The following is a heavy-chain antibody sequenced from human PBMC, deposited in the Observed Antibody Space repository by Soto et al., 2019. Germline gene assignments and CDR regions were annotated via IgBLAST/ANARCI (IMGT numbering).Heavy chain of an antibody. J-gene: IGHJ2*01. V-gene: IGHV4-59*08. CDR2: IYYSGST. CDR1: GGSISSYY. Sequence: QVQLQESGPGLVKPSETLSLTCTVSGGSISSYYWSWIRQPTGTVLEWIGYIYYSGSTNYNPSLKSRVTIPVDTSKNQFSLKLSSVTAADTAVYYCARFNWYFDLWGRGTLVTVSS. CDR3: ARFNWYFDL.